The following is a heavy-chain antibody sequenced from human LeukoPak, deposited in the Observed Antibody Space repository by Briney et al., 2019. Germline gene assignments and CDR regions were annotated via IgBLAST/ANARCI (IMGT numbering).Heavy chain of an antibody. D-gene: IGHD3-16*01. V-gene: IGHV1-2*02. CDR1: GYTFSDYY. CDR2: INPNSGGT. Sequence: GASAKVSCKASGYTFSDYYLHWVRQAPGQGLEWMGWINPNSGGTNYAQKLQGRVTMARDTYISTVYMELSSLRSDDTAVYFCAREKGGGLDAFDIWGQGTMVTVSS. J-gene: IGHJ3*02. CDR3: AREKGGGLDAFDI.